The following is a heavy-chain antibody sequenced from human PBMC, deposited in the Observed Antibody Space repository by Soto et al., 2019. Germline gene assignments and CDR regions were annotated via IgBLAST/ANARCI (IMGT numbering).Heavy chain of an antibody. V-gene: IGHV3-23*01. Sequence: QLGGSLRLSCAASGFTFSSYAMSWVRQAPGKGLEWVSAISGSGGSTYYADSVKGRFTISRDNSKNTLYLQMNSLRAEDTAVYYCAKDRHRITMIVVVGPELYGMXVWGQGTTVXVSS. J-gene: IGHJ6*02. CDR1: GFTFSSYA. CDR3: AKDRHRITMIVVVGPELYGMXV. CDR2: ISGSGGST. D-gene: IGHD3-22*01.